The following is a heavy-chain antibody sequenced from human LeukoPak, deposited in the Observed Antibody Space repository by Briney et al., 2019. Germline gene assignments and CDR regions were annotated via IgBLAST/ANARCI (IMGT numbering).Heavy chain of an antibody. CDR1: GGTSSSYA. D-gene: IGHD2-21*02. CDR3: ARAAGNCGGDCYSPPSD. CDR2: IIPIFGTA. V-gene: IGHV1-69*05. J-gene: IGHJ4*02. Sequence: SVKVSCKASGGTSSSYAISWVRQAPGQGLEWMGRIIPIFGTANYAQKFQGRVTITTDESTSTAYMELSSLRSEDTAVYYCARAAGNCGGDCYSPPSDWGQGTLVTVPS.